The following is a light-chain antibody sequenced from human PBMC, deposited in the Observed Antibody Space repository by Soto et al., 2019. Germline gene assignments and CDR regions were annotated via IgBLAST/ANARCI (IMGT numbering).Light chain of an antibody. CDR2: GAS. V-gene: IGKV3-20*01. CDR1: QSVSNSY. Sequence: EIVLTQSPGTLSLSPGERATLSCRASQSVSNSYLAWYQQKSGQAPRLLIYGASNRATGIPDRFSGSGSGTDFTLTISRLEPEDFAVYYCQQYGRSPRTFGQGTKVEVK. CDR3: QQYGRSPRT. J-gene: IGKJ1*01.